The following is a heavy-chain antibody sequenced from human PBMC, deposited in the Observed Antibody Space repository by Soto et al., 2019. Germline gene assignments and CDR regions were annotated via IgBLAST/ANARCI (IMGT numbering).Heavy chain of an antibody. Sequence: SETLSLTCAVYGGSFSGYYWSWIRQPPGKGLEWIGEINHSGSTNYNPSLKSRVTILVDTSKNQFSLKLGSVTAADTAVYYCARVSGDPTSKIAARDGKHDYWGQGTRVTVSS. CDR3: ARVSGDPTSKIAARDGKHDY. CDR1: GGSFSGYY. CDR2: INHSGST. V-gene: IGHV4-34*01. J-gene: IGHJ4*02. D-gene: IGHD6-6*01.